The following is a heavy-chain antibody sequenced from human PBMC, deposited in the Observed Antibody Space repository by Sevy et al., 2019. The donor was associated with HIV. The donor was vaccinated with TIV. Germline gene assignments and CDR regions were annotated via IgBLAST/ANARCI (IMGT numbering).Heavy chain of an antibody. CDR2: ISSSGSSI. V-gene: IGHV3-48*03. D-gene: IGHD5-18*01. CDR3: ARGRYSYGMGAFDI. J-gene: IGHJ3*02. CDR1: GFTFSNYE. Sequence: GESLKISCVVSGFTFSNYEINWVRQAPGKGLEWLSYISSSGSSIYYADSVKGRFTISRDNAKNSLYLQMSSLRAEDTAVYYCARGRYSYGMGAFDIWGQGTMVTVSS.